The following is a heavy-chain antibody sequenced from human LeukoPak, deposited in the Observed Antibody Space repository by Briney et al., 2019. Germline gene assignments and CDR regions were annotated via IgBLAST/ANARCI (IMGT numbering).Heavy chain of an antibody. Sequence: GGSLRLSCAASGFTFSSYSMNWVRQAPGKGLEWVSYISSSSSTIYYADSVKGRFTISRDNAKNSLYLQMNSLRAEDTAVYYCARDRRGSYPLGPFDYWGQGTLVTVSS. CDR2: ISSSSSTI. D-gene: IGHD1-26*01. J-gene: IGHJ4*02. CDR3: ARDRRGSYPLGPFDY. V-gene: IGHV3-48*01. CDR1: GFTFSSYS.